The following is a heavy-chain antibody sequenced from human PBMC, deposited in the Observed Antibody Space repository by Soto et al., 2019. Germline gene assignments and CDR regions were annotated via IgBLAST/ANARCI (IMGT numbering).Heavy chain of an antibody. J-gene: IGHJ6*02. D-gene: IGHD3-10*02. Sequence: ASVKVSCKASGYTFTSYGISWVRQAPGQGLEWMGWISAYNGNTNYAQKLQGRVTMTTDTSTSTAYMELRSLRSDDTAVYYCAREVRRGLFGELFSYYGMDVWGQGTTVTVSS. CDR1: GYTFTSYG. CDR2: ISAYNGNT. CDR3: AREVRRGLFGELFSYYGMDV. V-gene: IGHV1-18*01.